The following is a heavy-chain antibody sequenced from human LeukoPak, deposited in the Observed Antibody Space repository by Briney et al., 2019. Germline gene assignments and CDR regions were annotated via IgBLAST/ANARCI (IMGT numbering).Heavy chain of an antibody. CDR2: INPNSGST. Sequence: ASVKVSCKASGYTFTGYYMHWVRQAPGQGLEWMGRINPNSGSTNYAQKFQGRVTMTRDTSISTAYMELSRLRSDDTAVYYCARVKYILGGDYWGQGTLVTVSS. V-gene: IGHV1-2*06. CDR3: ARVKYILGGDY. J-gene: IGHJ4*02. CDR1: GYTFTGYY. D-gene: IGHD3-16*01.